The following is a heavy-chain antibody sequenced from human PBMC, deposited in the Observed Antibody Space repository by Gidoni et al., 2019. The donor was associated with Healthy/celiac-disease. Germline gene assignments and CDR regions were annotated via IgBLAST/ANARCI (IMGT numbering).Heavy chain of an antibody. J-gene: IGHJ3*02. CDR3: AKGYYDFWSGRDAFDI. CDR2: ISGSGGST. Sequence: EVQLLESGGGLVQPGGSLSLACAASDFTFSSYAMSGVRQAPGKGLEWVSAISGSGGSTYYADSVKGRFTISRDNSKNTLYLQMNSLRAEDTAVYYCAKGYYDFWSGRDAFDIWGQGTMVTVSS. V-gene: IGHV3-23*01. CDR1: DFTFSSYA. D-gene: IGHD3-3*01.